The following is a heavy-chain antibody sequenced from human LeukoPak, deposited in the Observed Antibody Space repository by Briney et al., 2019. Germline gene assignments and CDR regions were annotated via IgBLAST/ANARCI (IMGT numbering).Heavy chain of an antibody. J-gene: IGHJ5*02. V-gene: IGHV7-4-1*02. D-gene: IGHD2-21*01. CDR3: ARSYSSGWFDP. Sequence: ASVKVSCKASGYTFTGYYMHWVRQAPGQGLEWMGWINTNTGNPTYAQGFTGRFVFSLDTSVSTAYLQISSLKAEDTAVYYCARSYSSGWFDPWGQGTLVIVSS. CDR2: INTNTGNP. CDR1: GYTFTGYY.